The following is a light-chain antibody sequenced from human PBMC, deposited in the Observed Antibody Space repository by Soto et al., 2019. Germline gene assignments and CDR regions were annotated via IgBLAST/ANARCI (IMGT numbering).Light chain of an antibody. Sequence: QSALTQPPSASGSPGQSVTISCTGTSSDVGDNYVSWYQQHPGKAPKLMIYEGSKRPSGVSNRFSGSKSGNTASLTISGLQAEDEADYYCCSYAGSSLVFGGGTKLTVL. CDR3: CSYAGSSLV. CDR2: EGS. J-gene: IGLJ2*01. CDR1: SSDVGDNY. V-gene: IGLV2-23*01.